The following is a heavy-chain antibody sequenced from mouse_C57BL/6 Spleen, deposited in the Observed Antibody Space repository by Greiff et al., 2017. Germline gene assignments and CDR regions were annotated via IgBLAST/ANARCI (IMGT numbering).Heavy chain of an antibody. V-gene: IGHV14-3*01. CDR1: GFNIKNTY. Sequence: VQLQQSVAELVRPGASVKLSCTASGFNIKNTYMHWVKQRPEQGLEWIGRIDPANGNTKYAPKFQGKATITADTSSNTAYLQLSSLTSEDTAIYYCAPITTVVDDWFAYWGQGTLVTVSA. D-gene: IGHD1-1*01. J-gene: IGHJ3*01. CDR2: IDPANGNT. CDR3: APITTVVDDWFAY.